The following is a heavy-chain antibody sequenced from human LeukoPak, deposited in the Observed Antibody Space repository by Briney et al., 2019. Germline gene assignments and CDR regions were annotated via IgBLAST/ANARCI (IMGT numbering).Heavy chain of an antibody. CDR3: ARATTAYYTGGICPNFDY. Sequence: PSETLSLTCTVSGGSITSYYWSWIRQPPGGGLEWIGYVYYSGSTNYNPSLKSRVTISVDTSKNQFSLKLTSVTAADTALYYCARATTAYYTGGICPNFDYWGQGTLVTVSS. CDR2: VYYSGST. CDR1: GGSITSYY. D-gene: IGHD2-8*02. V-gene: IGHV4-59*01. J-gene: IGHJ4*02.